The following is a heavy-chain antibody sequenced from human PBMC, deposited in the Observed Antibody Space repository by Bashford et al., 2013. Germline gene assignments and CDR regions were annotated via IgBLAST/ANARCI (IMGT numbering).Heavy chain of an antibody. CDR1: GYTFTSYA. CDR2: INAGNGNT. V-gene: IGHV1-3*01. J-gene: IGHJ5*02. D-gene: IGHD3-3*01. CDR3: ARAPHRGIFGVVTRPPNWFDP. Sequence: ASVKVSCKASGYTFTSYAMHWVRQAPGQRLEWMGWINAGNGNTKYSQKFQGRVTITRNTSISTAYMELSSLRSEDTAVYYCARAPHRGIFGVVTRPPNWFDPWGQGTLVTVSS.